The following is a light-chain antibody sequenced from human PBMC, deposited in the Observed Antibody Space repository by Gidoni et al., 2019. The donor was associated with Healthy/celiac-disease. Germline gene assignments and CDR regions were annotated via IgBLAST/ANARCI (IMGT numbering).Light chain of an antibody. CDR2: LNSDGSH. CDR1: SGHSSYA. Sequence: QLVLTQSPSASAPLGASVKLTCTLSSGHSSYAIAWHQQQPEKGPRYLMKLNSDGSHSKGDGIPDRFSGSSSGAERYRTISSLQSEDEADYYCQTWGTGIHVVFGGGTKLTVL. J-gene: IGLJ2*01. V-gene: IGLV4-69*01. CDR3: QTWGTGIHVV.